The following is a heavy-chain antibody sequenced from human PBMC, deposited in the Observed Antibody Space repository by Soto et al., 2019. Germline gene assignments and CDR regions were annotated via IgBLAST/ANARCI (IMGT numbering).Heavy chain of an antibody. V-gene: IGHV4-30-2*01. CDR2: IYHSGST. J-gene: IGHJ4*02. CDR1: GGSISRGCYS. CDR3: ARVHDY. Sequence: PSETLSLTCAVSGGSISRGCYSWSWIRQPPGKGLEWIGYIYHSGSTYYNPSLKSRVTISVDRSKNQFSLKLSSVTAADTAVYYCARVHDYWGQGTLVTVSS.